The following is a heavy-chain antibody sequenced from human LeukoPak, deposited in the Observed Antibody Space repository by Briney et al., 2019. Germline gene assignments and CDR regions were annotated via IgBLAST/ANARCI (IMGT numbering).Heavy chain of an antibody. V-gene: IGHV4-39*07. CDR2: IYDSGST. Sequence: SETLSLTCTVSGGSIRSSYYYWGWIRQPPGKGLEWIGSIYDSGSTYYNPSLKSRVTISVDRSKNQFSLKLSSVTAADTAVYYCARATHDNGWYDYWGQGTLVTVSS. D-gene: IGHD6-19*01. CDR3: ARATHDNGWYDY. J-gene: IGHJ4*02. CDR1: GGSIRSSYYY.